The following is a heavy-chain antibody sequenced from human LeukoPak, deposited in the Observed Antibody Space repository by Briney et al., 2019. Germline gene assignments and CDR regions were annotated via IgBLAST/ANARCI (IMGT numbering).Heavy chain of an antibody. CDR2: IIPILGIA. Sequence: GSSVKVSCKASGGTFSSYTISWVRQAPGQGLEWMGGIIPILGIANYAQKFQGRVTITADKSTSTAYMELSSLRSEDTAVYYCASAPTYYYDSSGYYYFDYWGQGTLVTVSS. J-gene: IGHJ4*02. CDR1: GGTFSSYT. V-gene: IGHV1-69*02. D-gene: IGHD3-22*01. CDR3: ASAPTYYYDSSGYYYFDY.